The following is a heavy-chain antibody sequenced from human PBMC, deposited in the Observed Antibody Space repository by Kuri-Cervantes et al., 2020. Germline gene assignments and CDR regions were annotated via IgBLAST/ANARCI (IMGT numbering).Heavy chain of an antibody. D-gene: IGHD1-26*01. Sequence: GGSLRLSCAASGFTFSSYWMSWVRQAPGKGLEWVANIKQDGSEKYYADSVKGRFTISRDNSKNTLYLQMNSLRAEDTAVYYCARGGTIWHYWGQGTLVTVSS. CDR3: ARGGTIWHY. J-gene: IGHJ4*02. CDR2: IKQDGSEK. CDR1: GFTFSSYW. V-gene: IGHV3-7*03.